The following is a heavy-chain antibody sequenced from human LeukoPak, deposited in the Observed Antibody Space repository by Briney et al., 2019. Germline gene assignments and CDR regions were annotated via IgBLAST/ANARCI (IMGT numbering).Heavy chain of an antibody. J-gene: IGHJ4*02. CDR2: ISGSGGST. CDR1: GFTFSSYA. D-gene: IGHD2-2*01. V-gene: IGHV3-23*01. Sequence: PGGSLRLSCAASGFTFSSYAMSWVRQAPGKGLEWVSAISGSGGSTYYAASVKGRFTISRDNSKNTRYLQMNSLRAEDTAVYYCANGVVPAANLENWGQGTLVTVSS. CDR3: ANGVVPAANLEN.